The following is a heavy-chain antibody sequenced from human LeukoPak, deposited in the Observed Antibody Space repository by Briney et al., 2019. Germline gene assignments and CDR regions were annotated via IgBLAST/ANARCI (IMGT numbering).Heavy chain of an antibody. Sequence: SETLSLTCAVSGGSISSSNWWSWVRQPPGKGLEWIGEIYHSGSTNYNPSLKSRVTISVDKSKNQFSLKLSSVTAADTAVYYCARVNGYGDLAFDYWGQGTLVTVSS. J-gene: IGHJ4*02. CDR3: ARVNGYGDLAFDY. V-gene: IGHV4-4*02. CDR2: IYHSGST. D-gene: IGHD4-17*01. CDR1: GGSISSSNW.